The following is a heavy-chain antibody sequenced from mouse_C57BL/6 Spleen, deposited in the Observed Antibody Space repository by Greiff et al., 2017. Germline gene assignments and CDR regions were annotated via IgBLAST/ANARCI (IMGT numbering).Heavy chain of an antibody. Sequence: QVQLKESGPELVKPGASVKISCKASGYAFSSSWMNWVKQRPGKGLEWIGRIYPGDGDTNYNGKFKGKATLTADKSSSTAYMQLSSLTSEDSAVYFCARLPDYDAMDYWGQGTSVTVSS. CDR1: GYAFSSSW. CDR3: ARLPDYDAMDY. V-gene: IGHV1-82*01. CDR2: IYPGDGDT. J-gene: IGHJ4*01.